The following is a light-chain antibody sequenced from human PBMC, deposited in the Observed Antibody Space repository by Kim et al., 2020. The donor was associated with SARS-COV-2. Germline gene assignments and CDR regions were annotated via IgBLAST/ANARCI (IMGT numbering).Light chain of an antibody. CDR2: GAS. CDR3: QQYGSSPWT. V-gene: IGKV3-20*01. Sequence: SPGERATLTCRASQSVSSIYLAWYQQKPGQAPRLLIYGASSRATGIPDRFSGSGSGTDFTLTISRLEPEDFAVYYCQQYGSSPWTFGQGTKVYIK. J-gene: IGKJ1*01. CDR1: QSVSSIY.